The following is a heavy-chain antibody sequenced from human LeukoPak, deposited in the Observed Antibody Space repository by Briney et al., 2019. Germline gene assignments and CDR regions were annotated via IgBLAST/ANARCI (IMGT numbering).Heavy chain of an antibody. CDR3: ASLRYCTNGVCSPAYYFDY. CDR2: IIPILGIA. Sequence: SVKVSCKASGGTFSSYAISWVRQAPGQGLEWMGRIIPILGIANYAQKFQGRVTITADKSTSTAYMGLSSLRSEDTAVYYCASLRYCTNGVCSPAYYFDYWGQGTLVTVSS. J-gene: IGHJ4*02. D-gene: IGHD2-8*01. V-gene: IGHV1-69*04. CDR1: GGTFSSYA.